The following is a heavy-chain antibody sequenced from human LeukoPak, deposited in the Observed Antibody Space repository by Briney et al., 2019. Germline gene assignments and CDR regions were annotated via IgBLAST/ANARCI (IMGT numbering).Heavy chain of an antibody. D-gene: IGHD2-8*02. CDR2: IVPSFGTT. CDR1: GGTFSSHV. J-gene: IGHJ3*01. CDR3: ARGPRHCTGMRCYFSAFDV. V-gene: IGHV1-69*13. Sequence: ASVTVSCKASGGTFSSHVVTWVRQGPGQGLELMGVIVPSFGTTKYTQRFQGRVTITADESTSTVYMDLSSLRSEDTAVYYCARGPRHCTGMRCYFSAFDVWGQGTMVSVSS.